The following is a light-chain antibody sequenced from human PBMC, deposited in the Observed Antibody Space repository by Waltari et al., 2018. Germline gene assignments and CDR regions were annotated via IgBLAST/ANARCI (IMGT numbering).Light chain of an antibody. Sequence: EIVLTQSPGTLSLSPGERATCPCRASQSVSSSYLAWYQQKPGQAPRLLIYGASSRATCIPYRFSGSGSGTDFTLTISRLDPEDFAVYYCQHYDTSPPTYTFGQGTKLEIK. CDR2: GAS. V-gene: IGKV3-20*01. CDR3: QHYDTSPPTYT. CDR1: QSVSSSY. J-gene: IGKJ2*01.